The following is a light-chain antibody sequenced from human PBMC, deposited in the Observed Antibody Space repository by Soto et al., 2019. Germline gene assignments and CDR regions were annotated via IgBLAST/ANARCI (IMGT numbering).Light chain of an antibody. CDR1: QSVATN. CDR3: QQYNNWPQT. V-gene: IGKV3-15*01. CDR2: GAS. Sequence: VLTQSPATLSMSPGERATLSCRASQSVATNLAWYQQRPGQAPRLLIYGASKRAIGLPARFSGSGSGTEFTLTITSLQSEDFAVYYCQQYNNWPQTFGQGTKVDIK. J-gene: IGKJ1*01.